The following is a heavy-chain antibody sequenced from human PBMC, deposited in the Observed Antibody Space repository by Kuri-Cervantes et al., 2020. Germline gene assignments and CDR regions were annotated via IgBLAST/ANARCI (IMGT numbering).Heavy chain of an antibody. CDR2: IKQDGSEK. CDR1: GFTFSSYW. J-gene: IGHJ6*02. CDR3: ARDSGMDV. V-gene: IGHV3-7*01. Sequence: GESLKISCAASGFTFSSYWMSWVRQAPGKGLEWVANIKQDGSEKYYVDSVKGRFTISRDNAKNSLYLQMNSPRAEDTAVYYCARDSGMDVWGQGTTVTVSS.